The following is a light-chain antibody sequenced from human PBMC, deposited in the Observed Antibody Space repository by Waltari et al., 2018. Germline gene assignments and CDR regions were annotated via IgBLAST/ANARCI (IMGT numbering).Light chain of an antibody. CDR1: QSVSSSY. V-gene: IGKV3-20*01. Sequence: DIVLTQSPGTLSLSPGERATLSCRASQSVSSSYLAWYQQKPGQAPRVLIHGASNRATGIPDRFSGCGSGTDFTLTISRLEPEDFAVYYCQQYGSSPWTFGQGTKVEIK. CDR2: GAS. J-gene: IGKJ1*01. CDR3: QQYGSSPWT.